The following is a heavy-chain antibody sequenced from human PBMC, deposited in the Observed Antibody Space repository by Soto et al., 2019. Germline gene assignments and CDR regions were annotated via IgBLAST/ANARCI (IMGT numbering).Heavy chain of an antibody. V-gene: IGHV1-3*01. CDR1: GYPFATYA. CDR2: INAGNGNT. Sequence: GASVKVYFKASGYPFATYAVHLVRQAPGQRLEWMGWINAGNGNTKYSQKFQGRVTITRDTSASTAYMELSSLRSEDTAVYYCARAWAAAGNETYYFDYWGQGTLVTVSS. D-gene: IGHD6-13*01. CDR3: ARAWAAAGNETYYFDY. J-gene: IGHJ4*02.